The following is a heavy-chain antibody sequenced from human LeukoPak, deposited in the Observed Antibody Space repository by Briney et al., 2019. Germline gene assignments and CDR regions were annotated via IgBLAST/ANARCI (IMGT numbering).Heavy chain of an antibody. CDR3: ARHILSGYDFDY. CDR2: ISAYNGNT. J-gene: IGHJ4*02. D-gene: IGHD5-12*01. Sequence: ASVKVSCKVSGYTFTSYGIGWVRQAPGQGLEWMGWISAYNGNTNYAQKLQGRVTMTTDTSTSTAYMELRSLRSDDTAVYYCARHILSGYDFDYWGQGTLVTVSS. CDR1: GYTFTSYG. V-gene: IGHV1-18*01.